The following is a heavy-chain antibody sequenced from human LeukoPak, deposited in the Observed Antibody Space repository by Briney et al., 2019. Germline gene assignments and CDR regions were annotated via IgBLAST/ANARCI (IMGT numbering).Heavy chain of an antibody. V-gene: IGHV4-59*01. J-gene: IGHJ6*03. Sequence: KPSETLSLTCTVSGGSISSYYWSWVRQPPGKGLEWIGFVYYTGSTNYSPSLKSRVTISVDTSKNQFSLKLRSVTAADTAVYYCARSTYYYDSSGYSYYSYYYMDVWGKGTTVTISS. D-gene: IGHD3-22*01. CDR2: VYYTGST. CDR3: ARSTYYYDSSGYSYYSYYYMDV. CDR1: GGSISSYY.